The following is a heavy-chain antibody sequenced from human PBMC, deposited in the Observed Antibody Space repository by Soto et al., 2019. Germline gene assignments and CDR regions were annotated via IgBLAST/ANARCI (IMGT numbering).Heavy chain of an antibody. CDR3: ARPPLD. J-gene: IGHJ4*02. V-gene: IGHV4-31*03. CDR2: IYYSGTT. Sequence: QVQLQESGPGLVKPSQTLSLTCTVSGGSISSGGYYWSWIRQHPGKGLEWIGYIYYSGTTYYNPSLKMRVTIALDTSKNQCSLKQSSVPAADAAVYYCARPPLDWGQGTLVTVSS. CDR1: GGSISSGGYY.